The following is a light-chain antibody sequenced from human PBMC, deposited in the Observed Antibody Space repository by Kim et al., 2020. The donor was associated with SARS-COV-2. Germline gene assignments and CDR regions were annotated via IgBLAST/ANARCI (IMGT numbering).Light chain of an antibody. CDR3: QSFDSSNHWV. CDR1: SGSIAGNY. Sequence: NFMLTQPHSVSESQGKTVIISCIRSSGSIAGNYVQWYQQRPGSSPTTIIYEDNDRPSGVPDRFSGSIDSSSNSASLTISGLQTEDEADYYCQSFDSSNHWVFGGGTQLTVL. V-gene: IGLV6-57*01. J-gene: IGLJ3*02. CDR2: EDN.